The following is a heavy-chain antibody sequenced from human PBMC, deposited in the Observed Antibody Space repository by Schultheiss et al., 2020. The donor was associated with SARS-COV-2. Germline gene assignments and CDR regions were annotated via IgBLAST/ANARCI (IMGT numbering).Heavy chain of an antibody. V-gene: IGHV3-7*04. CDR2: IKQDGSEK. CDR1: GFTFSSYA. D-gene: IGHD5-12*01. Sequence: GGSLRLSCAASGFTFSSYAMSWVRQAPGKGLEWVANIKQDGSEKYYVDSVKGRFTISRDNSKNTLYLQMNSLRAEDTAVYYCARGGYSGYEDWGQGTLVTVSS. J-gene: IGHJ4*02. CDR3: ARGGYSGYED.